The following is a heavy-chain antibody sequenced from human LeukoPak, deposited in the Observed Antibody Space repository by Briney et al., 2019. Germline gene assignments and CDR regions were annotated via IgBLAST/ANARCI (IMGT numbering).Heavy chain of an antibody. CDR1: GFTFSSYG. CDR3: AKDIGWFGELLGYIDY. V-gene: IGHV3-30*02. J-gene: IGHJ4*02. CDR2: IRYDGSNK. Sequence: GGSLRLSCAASGFTFSSYGMHWVRQAPGKGLEWVAFIRYDGSNKYYADSVKGRFTISRDNSKNTLYLQMNSLRAEDTAVYYCAKDIGWFGELLGYIDYWGQGTPVTVSS. D-gene: IGHD3-10*01.